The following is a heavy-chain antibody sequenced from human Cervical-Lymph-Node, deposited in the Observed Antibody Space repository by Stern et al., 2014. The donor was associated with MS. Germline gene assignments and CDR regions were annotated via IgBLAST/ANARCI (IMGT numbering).Heavy chain of an antibody. V-gene: IGHV3-15*01. CDR1: GFIFKNAW. J-gene: IGHJ4*02. Sequence: EVHLVESGGGLVKPGASLRLSCAASGFIFKNAWMNWVRQAPGKGLEWVGRIKSHVDGGTTDYAAPVKDRFIISRDDSKNTLYLQINGLKSEDSAVYFCSTGTSPIDYWGQGTQVTVAS. CDR2: IKSHVDGGTT. D-gene: IGHD3/OR15-3a*01. CDR3: STGTSPIDY.